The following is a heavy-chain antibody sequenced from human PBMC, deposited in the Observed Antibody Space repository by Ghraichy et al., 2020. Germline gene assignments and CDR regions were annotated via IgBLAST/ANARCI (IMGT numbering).Heavy chain of an antibody. CDR2: ISYDGSNE. Sequence: LSLTCAASGFTFSGYGMHWVRQAPGKGLEWVALISYDGSNEHYADSVKGRFTISRDNSKNTLYLQMSSLRAEDTAFYFCARDRVRYFDHWGQGTLVTVSS. CDR1: GFTFSGYG. CDR3: ARDRVRYFDH. V-gene: IGHV3-33*01. J-gene: IGHJ4*02. D-gene: IGHD3-10*01.